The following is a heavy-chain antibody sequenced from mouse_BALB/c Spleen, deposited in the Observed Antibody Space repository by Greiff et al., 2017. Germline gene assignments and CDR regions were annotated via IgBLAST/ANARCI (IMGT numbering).Heavy chain of an antibody. D-gene: IGHD1-1*01. V-gene: IGHV5-6*01. J-gene: IGHJ2*01. Sequence: EVMLVESGGDLVKPGGSLKLSCAASGFTFSSYGMSWVRQTPDKRLEWVATISSGGSSTYYPDSVKGRFTISRDNAKNTLYLQMSSLKSEDTAMYYCARHRIITTVVADYWGQGTTLTVSS. CDR3: ARHRIITTVVADY. CDR2: ISSGGSST. CDR1: GFTFSSYG.